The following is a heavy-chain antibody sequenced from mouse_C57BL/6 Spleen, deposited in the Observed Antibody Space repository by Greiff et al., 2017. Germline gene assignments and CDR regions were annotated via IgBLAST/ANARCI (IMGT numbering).Heavy chain of an antibody. CDR1: GYTFTSYW. CDR3: ARPSLDGYYPAWFAY. V-gene: IGHV1-64*01. Sequence: QVQLKQPGAELVKPGASVKLSCKASGYTFTSYWMHWVKQRPGQGLEWIGMIHPNSGSTNYNEKFKSKATLTVDKSSSTAYMQLSSLTSEDSAVYYGARPSLDGYYPAWFAYWGQGTLVTVSA. J-gene: IGHJ3*01. CDR2: IHPNSGST. D-gene: IGHD2-3*01.